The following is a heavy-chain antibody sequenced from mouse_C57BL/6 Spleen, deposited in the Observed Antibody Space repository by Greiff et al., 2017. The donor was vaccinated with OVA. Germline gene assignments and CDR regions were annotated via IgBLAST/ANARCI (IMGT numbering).Heavy chain of an antibody. J-gene: IGHJ2*01. CDR3: ARSELGQDYFDY. V-gene: IGHV14-2*01. CDR1: GFNITDYY. Sequence: EVKLVESGAELVKPGASVKLSCTASGFNITDYYMHWVKQRTEQGLEWIGRIDPEDGETKYAPKFQGKATITADTSSNTAYLQLSSLTSEDTAVYYCARSELGQDYFDYWGQGTTLTVSS. D-gene: IGHD4-1*01. CDR2: IDPEDGET.